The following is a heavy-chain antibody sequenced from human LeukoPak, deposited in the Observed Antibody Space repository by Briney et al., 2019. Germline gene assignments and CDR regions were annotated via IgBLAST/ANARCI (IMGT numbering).Heavy chain of an antibody. J-gene: IGHJ5*02. CDR1: GGSISSGGYY. V-gene: IGHV4-31*03. D-gene: IGHD7-27*01. Sequence: SETLSLTCTVSGGSISSGGYYWSWIRQHPGKGLEWIGYIYYSGSTYYNPSLKSRVTLSVDTSKNQFSLKLSSVTAADTAVYYCARQLRMMGGWFDPWGQGTLVTVSS. CDR2: IYYSGST. CDR3: ARQLRMMGGWFDP.